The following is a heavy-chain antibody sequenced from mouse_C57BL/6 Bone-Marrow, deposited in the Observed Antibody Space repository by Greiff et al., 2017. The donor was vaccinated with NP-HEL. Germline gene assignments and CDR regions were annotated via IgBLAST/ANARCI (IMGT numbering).Heavy chain of an antibody. J-gene: IGHJ3*01. CDR1: GYEFSNYW. CDR2: IYPGDGDT. Sequence: QVQLKESGAELVKPGASVKISCKASGYEFSNYWMNWVKQRPGKGLEWIGQIYPGDGDTNYNGKFKDKATLTADKSSSTAYMQLSRLTSEDSAVYFCARGAYWGQGTLDTVSA. V-gene: IGHV1-80*01. CDR3: ARGAY.